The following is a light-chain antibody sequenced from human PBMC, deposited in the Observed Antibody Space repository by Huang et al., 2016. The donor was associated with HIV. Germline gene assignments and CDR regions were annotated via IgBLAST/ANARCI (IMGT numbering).Light chain of an antibody. CDR1: QGVGSN. CDR3: QQYNTRPYT. CDR2: GAS. V-gene: IGKV3-15*01. J-gene: IGKJ2*01. Sequence: EIMMTQSPATLYVSPGERATLSCRASQGVGSNLAWYQQKLGQAPRLLSYGASARSTGLPARFSGSGSGTEFTLTISSLQSGDFAVYYCQQYNTRPYTFGQGT.